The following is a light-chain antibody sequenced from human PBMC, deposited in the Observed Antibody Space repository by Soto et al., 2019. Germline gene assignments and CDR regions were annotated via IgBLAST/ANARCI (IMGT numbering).Light chain of an antibody. Sequence: EIVLTQSPGTLSLTPGRRDTLPCWAGQSVSSNLAWYQQKPGQAPRLLIYGASTRATDMPGRFSGRGSGTEFTLTINSLQSEDFAVYYCQQYRNWPRTFGQGTKVDIK. CDR2: GAS. CDR1: QSVSSN. V-gene: IGKV3-15*01. J-gene: IGKJ1*01. CDR3: QQYRNWPRT.